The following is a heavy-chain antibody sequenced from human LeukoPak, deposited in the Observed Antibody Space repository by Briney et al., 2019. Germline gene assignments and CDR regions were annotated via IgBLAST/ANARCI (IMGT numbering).Heavy chain of an antibody. D-gene: IGHD3-10*01. Sequence: SETLSLTCTVSGGSINSTSYYWGWIRQPAGKGLEWIGRIYTSGSTNYNPSLKSRVTISVDTSKNQFSLKMSSVTAADTAVYSCARSRELMVRGVAFFDYWGQGTLVTVSS. CDR2: IYTSGST. CDR1: GGSINSTSYY. CDR3: ARSRELMVRGVAFFDY. V-gene: IGHV4-61*02. J-gene: IGHJ4*02.